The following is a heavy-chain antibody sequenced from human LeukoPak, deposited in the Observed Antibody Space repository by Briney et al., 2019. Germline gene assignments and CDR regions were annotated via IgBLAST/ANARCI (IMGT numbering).Heavy chain of an antibody. Sequence: SETLSLTCTVSGGSISSYYWSWIRQPPGKGLEWIGYIYYSGSTNYNPSLKSRVAISVDTSKNQFSLKLSSVTAADTAVYYCAGTYKETSGSYPFDYWGQGTLVTVSS. CDR1: GGSISSYY. V-gene: IGHV4-59*12. CDR3: AGTYKETSGSYPFDY. J-gene: IGHJ4*02. D-gene: IGHD1-26*01. CDR2: IYYSGST.